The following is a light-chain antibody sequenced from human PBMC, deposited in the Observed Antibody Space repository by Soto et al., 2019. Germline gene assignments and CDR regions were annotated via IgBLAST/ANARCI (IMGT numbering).Light chain of an antibody. V-gene: IGKV3-11*01. J-gene: IGKJ3*01. CDR1: QSVSNY. Sequence: EVVLTQSPATLSLSPGEGATLSCRASQSVSNYLAWYQQRPGQAPRLLIYDASSRATGIPARFSGSGSGTSLTLPITRLGPENFAVYYCQQRSNWIFTFGPGTIVDIK. CDR2: DAS. CDR3: QQRSNWIFT.